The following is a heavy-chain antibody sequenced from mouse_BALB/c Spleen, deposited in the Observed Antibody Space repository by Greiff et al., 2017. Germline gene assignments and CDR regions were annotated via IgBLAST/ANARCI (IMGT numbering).Heavy chain of an antibody. D-gene: IGHD2-4*01. CDR2: IWAGGST. CDR1: GFSLTSYG. Sequence: VKLQESGPGLVAPSQSLSITCTVSGFSLTSYGVHWVRQPPGKGLEWLGVIWAGGSTNYNSALMSRLSISKDNSKSQVFLKMNSLQTDDTAMYYCAIYYDYDDGYAMDYWGQGTSVTVSS. V-gene: IGHV2-9*02. CDR3: AIYYDYDDGYAMDY. J-gene: IGHJ4*01.